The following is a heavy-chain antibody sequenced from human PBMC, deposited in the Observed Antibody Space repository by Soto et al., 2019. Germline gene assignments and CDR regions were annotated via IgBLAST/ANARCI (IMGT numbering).Heavy chain of an antibody. J-gene: IGHJ4*02. D-gene: IGHD6-19*01. V-gene: IGHV4-59*08. CDR1: GGSISSYY. CDR3: ASSSGWHEDFDY. Sequence: SETLSLTCTVSGGSISSYYWSWIRQPPGKGLEWIGYIYYSGSTNYNPSLKSRVTISVDTSKNQFSLKLSSVTAADTAVYYCASSSGWHEDFDYWGQGTLVTVSS. CDR2: IYYSGST.